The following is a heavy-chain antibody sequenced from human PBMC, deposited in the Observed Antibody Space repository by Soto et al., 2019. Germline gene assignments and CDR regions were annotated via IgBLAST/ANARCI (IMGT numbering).Heavy chain of an antibody. V-gene: IGHV3-30-3*01. Sequence: SLRLSCAASGFTFSSYAMHWVRQAPGKGLEWVAVISYDGSNKYYADSVKGRFTISRDNSKNTLYLQMNSLRAEDTAVYYCASPPENSSTYWGQGALVTVSS. D-gene: IGHD6-6*01. CDR1: GFTFSSYA. CDR3: ASPPENSSTY. J-gene: IGHJ4*02. CDR2: ISYDGSNK.